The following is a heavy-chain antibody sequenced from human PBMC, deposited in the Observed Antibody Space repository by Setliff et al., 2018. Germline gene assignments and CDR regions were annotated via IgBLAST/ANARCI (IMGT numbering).Heavy chain of an antibody. CDR1: GYSFSSNA. Sequence: EASVKVSCKASGYSFSSNASHWVRQAPGQTLEWMGWIHAGSSNTLYSQRFQDRITISRDTSATTVHMELSSLRSDDTAVYYCARMSTSGPHYDYWGQGTQVTVSS. D-gene: IGHD2-8*02. V-gene: IGHV1-3*01. CDR3: ARMSTSGPHYDY. J-gene: IGHJ4*02. CDR2: IHAGSSNT.